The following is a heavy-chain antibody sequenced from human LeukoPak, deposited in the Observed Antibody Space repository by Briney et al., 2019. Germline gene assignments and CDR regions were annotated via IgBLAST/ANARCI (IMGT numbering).Heavy chain of an antibody. CDR3: ARARYSSSWYSGYYYGMDV. V-gene: IGHV3-7*01. CDR2: KKENGTQK. D-gene: IGHD6-13*01. CDR1: GLPFNKSW. Sequence: GGSLRLSFAAPGLPFNKSWMSWFRQAPGKGPGGVANKKENGTQKYYVDSVRGRFTISRDNAENSLYLQMNSLRDEDTAVYYCARARYSSSWYSGYYYGMDVWGQGTTVTVSS. J-gene: IGHJ6*02.